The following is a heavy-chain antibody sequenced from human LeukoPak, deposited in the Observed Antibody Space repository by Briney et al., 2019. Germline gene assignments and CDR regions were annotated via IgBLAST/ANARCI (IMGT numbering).Heavy chain of an antibody. J-gene: IGHJ4*02. V-gene: IGHV3-30-3*01. CDR2: ISYDGSNK. Sequence: QAGGSLRLSCAASGFTFSSYAMHWVRQAPGKGLEWVAVISYDGSNKYYADSVKGRFTISRDNSKNTLYLQMNSPRAEDTAVYYCARSGNSNSRPFDYWGQGTLVTVSS. CDR1: GFTFSSYA. D-gene: IGHD4-11*01. CDR3: ARSGNSNSRPFDY.